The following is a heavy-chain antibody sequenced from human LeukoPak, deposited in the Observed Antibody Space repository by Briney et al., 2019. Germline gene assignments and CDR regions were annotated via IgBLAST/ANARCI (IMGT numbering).Heavy chain of an antibody. V-gene: IGHV3-23*01. CDR3: AKCKTSGWSSDVMDV. CDR1: GFTFSTYT. Sequence: GGSLRLSCAASGFTFSTYTMTWVRQAPGKGLEWVSAIIASGGSTYYADSVKGRFTISRDNSKNTLYVLMNSLRAEDTVVYYCAKCKTSGWSSDVMDVWGQGTTVTVSS. D-gene: IGHD6-19*01. J-gene: IGHJ6*02. CDR2: IIASGGST.